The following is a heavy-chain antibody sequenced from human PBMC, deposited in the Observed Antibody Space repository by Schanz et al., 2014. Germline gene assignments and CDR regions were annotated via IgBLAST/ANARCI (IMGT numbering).Heavy chain of an antibody. V-gene: IGHV1-2*04. D-gene: IGHD6-13*01. J-gene: IGHJ4*02. CDR3: ASSGAGYSSSWDFDY. CDR1: GGTFSTYP. Sequence: QVQLVQSGAEVKKPGSSMKVSCKASGGTFSTYPINWLRQAPGQGLEWMGWINPNSGTTNYAQKFQGWVTMTRDTSISTAYMELSRLRSEDTAVYYCASSGAGYSSSWDFDYWGQGTLVTVSS. CDR2: INPNSGTT.